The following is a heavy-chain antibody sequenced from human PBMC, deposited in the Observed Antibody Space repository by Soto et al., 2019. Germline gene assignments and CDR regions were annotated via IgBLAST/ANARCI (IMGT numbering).Heavy chain of an antibody. CDR2: IIPIFGTA. CDR3: ARGLREVMSYYFDY. D-gene: IGHD3-16*01. CDR1: GGTFSSYA. J-gene: IGHJ4*02. V-gene: IGHV1-69*01. Sequence: VSCKASGGTFSSYAISWVRQAPGQGLEWMGGIIPIFGTANYAQKFQGRVTITADESTSTAYMELSSLRSEDTAVYYCARGLREVMSYYFDYWGQGTLVTVSS.